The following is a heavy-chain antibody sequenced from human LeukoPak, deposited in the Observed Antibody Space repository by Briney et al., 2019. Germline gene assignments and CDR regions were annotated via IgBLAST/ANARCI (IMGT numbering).Heavy chain of an antibody. CDR3: ARCSGGDFDY. CDR1: GFTFSSFE. D-gene: IGHD6-19*01. CDR2: ISSSGSTT. V-gene: IGHV3-48*03. Sequence: GGSLRLSCAASGFTFSSFEMNWVRQAPGKGLEWVSYISSSGSTTYYADSVKGRFTTSRDNAKNSLYLQMNSLRAEDTAVYYCARCSGGDFDYWGQGTLVTVSS. J-gene: IGHJ4*02.